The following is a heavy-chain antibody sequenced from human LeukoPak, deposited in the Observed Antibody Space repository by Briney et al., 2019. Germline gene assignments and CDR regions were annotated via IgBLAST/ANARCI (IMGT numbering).Heavy chain of an antibody. V-gene: IGHV3-66*02. D-gene: IGHD3-3*01. Sequence: PGGSLRLSCAASGFTFSSYAMSWVRQAPGKGLEWVSVIYSGGSTYYADSVKGRFTISRDNSKNTLYLQMNSLRAEDTAVYYCARVSIFGVLPDYWGQGTLVTVSS. J-gene: IGHJ4*02. CDR1: GFTFSSYA. CDR2: IYSGGST. CDR3: ARVSIFGVLPDY.